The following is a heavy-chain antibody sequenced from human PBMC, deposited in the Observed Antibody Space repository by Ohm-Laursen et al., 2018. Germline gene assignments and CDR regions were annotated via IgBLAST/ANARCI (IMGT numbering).Heavy chain of an antibody. CDR2: IKQDGGEK. J-gene: IGHJ4*02. CDR3: ARDAYCSGGSCYVY. Sequence: SLRLSCAASGFTFSSFWMSWVRQAPGKGLEWVANIKQDGGEKNYVDSVKGRFTISRDNAKNSLYLQMNSLRAEDTAVYYCARDAYCSGGSCYVYWGQGTLVTVSS. D-gene: IGHD2-15*01. CDR1: GFTFSSFW. V-gene: IGHV3-7*01.